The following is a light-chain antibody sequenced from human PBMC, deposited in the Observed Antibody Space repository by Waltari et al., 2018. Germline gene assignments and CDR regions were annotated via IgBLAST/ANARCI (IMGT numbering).Light chain of an antibody. CDR3: SSYTSSSTPVV. CDR2: EVS. Sequence: QSALTHPAPVSGSPGQSLTISCTGTSSDVGGYTHVPSYQQHPGKAPKLMIYEVSHRPSGVSNRFSGSKSGNTASLTISGLQAEDEADYYCSSYTSSSTPVVFGGGTKLTVL. CDR1: SSDVGGYTH. V-gene: IGLV2-14*01. J-gene: IGLJ2*01.